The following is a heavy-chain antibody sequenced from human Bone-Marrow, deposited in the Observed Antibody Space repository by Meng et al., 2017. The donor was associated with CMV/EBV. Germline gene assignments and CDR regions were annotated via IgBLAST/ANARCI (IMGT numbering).Heavy chain of an antibody. CDR3: MNTPPGD. V-gene: IGHV3-66*01. CDR1: GFTVTEKH. Sequence: VQFVESGGCFVQPGESLRLSCAVSGFTVTEKHLNWVRQVPGKGLEWVSMYATDGRTFYADSVKGRFTISRDNSKNSVYLQMNSLRVEDTAVYYCMNTPPGDWGQGTLVTVSS. D-gene: IGHD1/OR15-1a*01. J-gene: IGHJ4*02. CDR2: YATDGRT.